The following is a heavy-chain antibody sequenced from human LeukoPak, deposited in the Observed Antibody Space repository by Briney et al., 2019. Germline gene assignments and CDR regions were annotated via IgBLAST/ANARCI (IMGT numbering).Heavy chain of an antibody. CDR1: GFTFSSYA. Sequence: GRPLRLSCAASGFTFSSYAMHWVRQAPGKGLEWVAVISYDGSNKYYADSVKGRFTISRDNSKNTLYLQMNSLRAEDTAVYYCARDREYCGGDCYSPPAYWGQGTLVTVSS. J-gene: IGHJ4*02. D-gene: IGHD2-21*02. V-gene: IGHV3-30-3*01. CDR2: ISYDGSNK. CDR3: ARDREYCGGDCYSPPAY.